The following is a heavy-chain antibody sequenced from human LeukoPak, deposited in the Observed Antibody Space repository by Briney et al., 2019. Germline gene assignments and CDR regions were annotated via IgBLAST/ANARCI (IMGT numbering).Heavy chain of an antibody. D-gene: IGHD6-13*01. Sequence: SETLSLTCTVSGGSISGHYWSWIRQPPGKELEWIGYIYYSGSTNYNPSLKSRVTISVDTSKNQFSLKLRSVTAADTAVYYCARVIAAAGDWYFDFWGRGTLVTVSS. CDR3: ARVIAAAGDWYFDF. CDR1: GGSISGHY. V-gene: IGHV4-59*11. J-gene: IGHJ2*01. CDR2: IYYSGST.